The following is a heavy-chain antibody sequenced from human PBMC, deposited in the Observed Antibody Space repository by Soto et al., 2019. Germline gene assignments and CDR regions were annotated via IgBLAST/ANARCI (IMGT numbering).Heavy chain of an antibody. J-gene: IGHJ6*02. CDR3: AKGLTGAPYYAMDV. CDR2: ISGSGGST. Sequence: GGSLRLSCAASGFTFSSYAMAWVRQAPGKGLEWVSGISGSGGSTYYADSVKGRFIISRDNSKNTLYLQMNSLRAEDTAVYYCAKGLTGAPYYAMDVWGQGTTVTVSS. V-gene: IGHV3-23*01. D-gene: IGHD7-27*01. CDR1: GFTFSSYA.